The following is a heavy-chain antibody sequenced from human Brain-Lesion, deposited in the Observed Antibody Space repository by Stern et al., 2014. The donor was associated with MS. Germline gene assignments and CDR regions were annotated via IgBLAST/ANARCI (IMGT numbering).Heavy chain of an antibody. CDR1: GGSISSGGFY. CDR2: IHYSGST. Sequence: VQLVESGPGLVKPSQTLSLTCTASGGSISSGGFYWSWHPPDPGQGLEWSGFIHYSGSTYCNSALKSRVTISRDTSKNQFSLNLNSVTAADTAVYYCARVGVYVQTGWFDPWGQGALVTVSS. J-gene: IGHJ5*02. CDR3: ARVGVYVQTGWFDP. V-gene: IGHV4-31*03. D-gene: IGHD2-8*01.